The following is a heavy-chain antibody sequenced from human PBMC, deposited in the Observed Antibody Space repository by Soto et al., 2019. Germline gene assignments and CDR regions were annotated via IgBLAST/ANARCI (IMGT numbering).Heavy chain of an antibody. CDR1: GGSISSYY. D-gene: IGHD2-21*01. V-gene: IGHV4-4*07. CDR3: ARGPYCGDECYFAY. J-gene: IGHJ4*02. Sequence: SSETLSLTCSVFGGSISSYYWSWIRQPAGKGLEWIGRIYNSGTTNYNPSLESRVTMSVDPSKNQISLKLSSATAADTAIYYCARGPYCGDECYFAYRGQGTLVTVSS. CDR2: IYNSGTT.